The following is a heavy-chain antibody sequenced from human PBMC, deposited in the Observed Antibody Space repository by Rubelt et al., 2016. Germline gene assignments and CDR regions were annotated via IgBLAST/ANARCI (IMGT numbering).Heavy chain of an antibody. J-gene: IGHJ6*02. D-gene: IGHD2-21*01. V-gene: IGHV5-51*01. Sequence: GESLKISCKGSGYSFTSYWIGWVRQMPGKGLEWMGIIYPGDSDTKYSPSFQGQVSISAGKSISTAYLQWSSLKASDPAMYYCARHFAYCVGDCYLYGMDVWGQGTTVTVSS. CDR3: ARHFAYCVGDCYLYGMDV. CDR2: IYPGDSDT. CDR1: GYSFTSYW.